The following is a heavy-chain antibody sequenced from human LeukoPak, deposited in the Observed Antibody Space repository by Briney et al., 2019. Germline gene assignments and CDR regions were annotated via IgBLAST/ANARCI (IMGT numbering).Heavy chain of an antibody. D-gene: IGHD3-10*01. J-gene: IGHJ6*03. CDR3: ARGRRDRDYYYYYMDV. CDR1: GYSFTSYW. CDR2: IYPGDSDT. V-gene: IGHV5-51*01. Sequence: GESLKISCKGSGYSFTSYWIGWVRQMPGKGLEWMGIIYPGDSDTRYSPSFQGQVTISADKSISTAYLQWSSLKASDTAMYYCARGRRDRDYYYYYMDVWGKGTTVTVSS.